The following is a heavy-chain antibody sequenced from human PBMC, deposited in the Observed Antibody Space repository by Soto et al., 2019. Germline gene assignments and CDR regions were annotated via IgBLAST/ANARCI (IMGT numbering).Heavy chain of an antibody. CDR1: GLNFNDYA. Sequence: GGSLRLSCSASGLNFNDYAMHWVRQAAGKGLKYVSSISSNGVSTYYADSVKGRFTISRDNSMNTLYLQMNSLRVEDTAVYYCVKDRFVNYWGQGALVTVSS. V-gene: IGHV3-64D*06. J-gene: IGHJ4*02. D-gene: IGHD3-3*01. CDR2: ISSNGVST. CDR3: VKDRFVNY.